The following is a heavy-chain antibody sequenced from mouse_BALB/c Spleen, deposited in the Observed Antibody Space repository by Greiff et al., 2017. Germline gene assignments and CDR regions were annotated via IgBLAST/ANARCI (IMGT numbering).Heavy chain of an antibody. CDR1: GFTFSDYY. CDR3: ARYSFYAMDY. D-gene: IGHD1-1*01. Sequence: EVQVVESGGGLVKPGGSLKLSCAASGFTFSDYYMYWVRQTPEKRLEWVATISDGGSYTYYPDSVKGRFTISRDNAKNNLYLQMSSLKSEDTAMYYCARYSFYAMDYWGQGTSVTVSS. J-gene: IGHJ4*01. CDR2: ISDGGSYT. V-gene: IGHV5-4*02.